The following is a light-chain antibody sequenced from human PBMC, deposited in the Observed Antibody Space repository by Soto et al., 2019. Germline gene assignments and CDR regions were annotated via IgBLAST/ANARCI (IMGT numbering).Light chain of an antibody. CDR1: QSVSNNY. J-gene: IGKJ1*01. CDR2: GAS. Sequence: EIVLTQSLGTLSLSPGERATHSCRASQSVSNNYLAWYQQKPGQAPRLLIYGASNRATGIPDRFSGSGSGTDFTLTISSLQPDDFATYYCQHYNSYSEAFGQGTKVDIK. CDR3: QHYNSYSEA. V-gene: IGKV3-20*01.